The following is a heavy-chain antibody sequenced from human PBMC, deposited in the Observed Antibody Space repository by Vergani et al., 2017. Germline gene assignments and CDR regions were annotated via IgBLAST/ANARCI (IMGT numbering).Heavy chain of an antibody. V-gene: IGHV3-23*04. Sequence: EVQLVESGGGLVQPGRSLRLSCAASGFTFDDYAMHWVRQAPGKGLEWVSGISGSGGSTYYADSVKGRFTISRDNSKNTLYLQMNSLRAEDTAVYYCAKDLGSPYGSGSYFSPGNYYFDYWGQGTLVTVSS. D-gene: IGHD3-10*01. CDR1: GFTFDDYA. CDR2: ISGSGGST. CDR3: AKDLGSPYGSGSYFSPGNYYFDY. J-gene: IGHJ4*02.